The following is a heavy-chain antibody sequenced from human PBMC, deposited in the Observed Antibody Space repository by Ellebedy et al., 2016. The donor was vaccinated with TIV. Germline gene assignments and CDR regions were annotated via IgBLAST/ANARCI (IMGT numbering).Heavy chain of an antibody. J-gene: IGHJ5*02. V-gene: IGHV4-34*01. CDR3: ARGGRYCSGGSCYVFDP. CDR1: GGSFSGYY. CDR2: INHSGST. D-gene: IGHD2-15*01. Sequence: SETLSLTXAVYGGSFSGYYWSWIRQPPGKGLEWIGEINHSGSTNYNPSLKSRVTISVDTSKNQFSLKLSSVTAADTAVYYCARGGRYCSGGSCYVFDPWGQGTLVTVSS.